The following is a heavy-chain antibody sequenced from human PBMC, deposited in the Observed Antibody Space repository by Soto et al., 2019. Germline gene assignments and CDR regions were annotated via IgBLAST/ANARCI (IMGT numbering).Heavy chain of an antibody. D-gene: IGHD6-13*01. V-gene: IGHV3-30*03. J-gene: IGHJ4*02. CDR2: ISNDGSRR. CDR3: ARGCSGGTNCFYFDF. Sequence: QVQLVESGGGVVQPGRSLRLSCAASGFTFGNFGIQWVRQAPGKGLEWVADISNDGSRRYYADSVKGRFTISRDNSKNTLYLQMDSLRAEDTAVYFCARGCSGGTNCFYFDFWGQGILVTVSS. CDR1: GFTFGNFG.